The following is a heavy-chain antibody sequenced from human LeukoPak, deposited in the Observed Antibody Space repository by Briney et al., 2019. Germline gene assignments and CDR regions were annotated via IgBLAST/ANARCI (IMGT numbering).Heavy chain of an antibody. Sequence: SETLSLTCAVYGGSFSGYYWSWIRQPPGKGLEWIGEINHSGSTNYNPSLKSRVTISVDTSKNQFSLKQSSVTAADTAVYYCAIIYDSSGYSQFDYWGQGTLVTVSS. J-gene: IGHJ4*02. CDR3: AIIYDSSGYSQFDY. D-gene: IGHD3-22*01. CDR2: INHSGST. V-gene: IGHV4-34*01. CDR1: GGSFSGYY.